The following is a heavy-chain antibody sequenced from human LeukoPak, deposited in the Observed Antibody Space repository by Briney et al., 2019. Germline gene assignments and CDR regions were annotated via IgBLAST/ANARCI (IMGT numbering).Heavy chain of an antibody. CDR2: IYGTGTI. D-gene: IGHD3-10*01. V-gene: IGHV4-4*07. J-gene: IGHJ5*02. CDR3: TRDSGTTGEVKFDP. Sequence: SETLSLTCTVPGGSISSYYWSWIRQPAGKGLEWIGRIYGTGTITYNPSLQSRVTMSVDTSKNEFSLKMSSVTAADTAVYYCTRDSGTTGEVKFDPWGQGTLVAVSS. CDR1: GGSISSYY.